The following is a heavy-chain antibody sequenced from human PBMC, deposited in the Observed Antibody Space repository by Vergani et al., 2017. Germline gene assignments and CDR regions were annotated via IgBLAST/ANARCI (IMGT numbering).Heavy chain of an antibody. Sequence: QVTLKESGPALVKPTQTLTLTCTFSGFSLSTSGMRVSWIRQPPGKALEWLARIDWDDDKFYSTSLKTMLTIAKDTSKNQVVLTMTNMDPVDTATYYCARTSITIFGVVIINDYWGQGTLVTVSS. D-gene: IGHD3-3*01. CDR1: GFSLSTSGMR. CDR3: ARTSITIFGVVIINDY. V-gene: IGHV2-70*04. CDR2: IDWDDDK. J-gene: IGHJ4*02.